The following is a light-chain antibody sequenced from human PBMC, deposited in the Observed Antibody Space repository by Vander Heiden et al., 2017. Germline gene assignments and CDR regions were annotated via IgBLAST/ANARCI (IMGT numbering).Light chain of an antibody. J-gene: IGLJ2*01. CDR2: DVS. CDR1: SSDVGGYNY. Sequence: QSALTQPRSVSGSPGPSVTIPSTGTSSDVGGYNYVSWYQQHPGKAPKLMIYDVSKRPSGVPDRFSGSKSGNTASLTISGLQAEDEADYYCCSYAGSYTFVVFGGGTKLTVL. CDR3: CSYAGSYTFVV. V-gene: IGLV2-11*01.